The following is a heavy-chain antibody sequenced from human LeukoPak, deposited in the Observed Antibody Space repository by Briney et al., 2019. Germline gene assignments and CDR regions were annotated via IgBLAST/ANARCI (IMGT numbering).Heavy chain of an antibody. CDR3: ARDDYASGSHDY. CDR1: GFTFSSYW. J-gene: IGHJ4*02. D-gene: IGHD3-10*01. CDR2: IQQSGGRT. V-gene: IGHV3-7*04. Sequence: GGSLRLSCAASGFTFSSYWMSWVRQAPGRGLEWVANIQQSGGRTHYVDSVKGRFTISRDNAINSLYLQLSSLRVEDTAVYYCARDDYASGSHDYWGQGTLVTVSS.